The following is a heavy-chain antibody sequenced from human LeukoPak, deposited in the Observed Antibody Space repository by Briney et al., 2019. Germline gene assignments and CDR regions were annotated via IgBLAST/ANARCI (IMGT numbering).Heavy chain of an antibody. CDR1: GGSFSGYY. J-gene: IGHJ6*02. D-gene: IGHD3-10*01. Sequence: PSETLSLTCAVYGGSFSGYYWSWIRQPPGKGLEWIGEINHSGSTNYNPSLKNRVTISVDTSKNQFSLKLSSVTAADTAVYYCARGPGRAWFGELLLYYYYGMDVWGQGTTVTVSS. CDR2: INHSGST. V-gene: IGHV4-34*01. CDR3: ARGPGRAWFGELLLYYYYGMDV.